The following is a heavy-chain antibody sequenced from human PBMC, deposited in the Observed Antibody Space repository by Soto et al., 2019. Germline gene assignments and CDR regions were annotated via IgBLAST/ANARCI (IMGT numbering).Heavy chain of an antibody. V-gene: IGHV1-2*02. J-gene: IGHJ4*02. CDR3: GRGRSGQIVVFF. D-gene: IGHD1-26*01. CDR2: IGPESGAT. Sequence: ASVKVSCKASGYTFTGHYIHWVRQDPEQGPEWMGEIGPESGATRYAQKFQGRVTMTRDTSITTVYMELKNLSPDDAAVYYCGRGRSGQIVVFFWGQGTPVTVSS. CDR1: GYTFTGHY.